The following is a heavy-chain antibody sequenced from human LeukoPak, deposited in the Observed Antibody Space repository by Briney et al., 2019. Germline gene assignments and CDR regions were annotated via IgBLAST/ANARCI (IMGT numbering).Heavy chain of an antibody. J-gene: IGHJ5*02. CDR3: TKEAGPTYDWFDP. CDR2: ISAGGGNT. V-gene: IGHV3-23*01. CDR1: GFTFDAYV. D-gene: IGHD1-14*01. Sequence: GGSLRLSCAASGFTFDAYVMAWVRQTPGKTLEWVSTISAGGGNTHYADSIKGRFTISRDNSRNILYLEMNSLRADDSATYYCTKEAGPTYDWFDPWGQGTRVTVSS.